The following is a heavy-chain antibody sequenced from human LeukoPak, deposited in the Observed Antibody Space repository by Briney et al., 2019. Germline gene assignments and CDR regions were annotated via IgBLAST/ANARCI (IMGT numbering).Heavy chain of an antibody. CDR1: GFTFSSYE. CDR3: ARDQASAHYDSSGYAGY. V-gene: IGHV3-48*03. CDR2: ISSSGSTI. Sequence: PGGSLRLSCAASGFTFSSYEMNWVRQAPGKGLEWVSYISSSGSTIYYADSVKGRFTISRDNAKNSLYLQMNSLRAEDTAVYYCARDQASAHYDSSGYAGYWGQGTLVTVSS. J-gene: IGHJ4*02. D-gene: IGHD3-22*01.